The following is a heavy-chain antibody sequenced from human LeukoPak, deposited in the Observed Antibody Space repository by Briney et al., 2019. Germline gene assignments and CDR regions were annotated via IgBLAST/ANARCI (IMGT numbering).Heavy chain of an antibody. Sequence: GGSLRLSCAASGFTFSGYNMNWVRQAPGKGLEWVSSISSSSSYIYYADSVKGRFTISRDNAKNSLYLQMNSLRAEDTALYYCARDYDYGDYPGYWGQGTLVTVSS. CDR1: GFTFSGYN. CDR3: ARDYDYGDYPGY. V-gene: IGHV3-21*04. J-gene: IGHJ4*02. CDR2: ISSSSSYI. D-gene: IGHD4-17*01.